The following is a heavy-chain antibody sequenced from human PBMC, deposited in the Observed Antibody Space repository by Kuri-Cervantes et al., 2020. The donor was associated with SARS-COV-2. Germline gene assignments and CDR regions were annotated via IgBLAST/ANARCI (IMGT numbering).Heavy chain of an antibody. CDR2: IYYSGST. Sequence: GSLRLSCTVSGGSISDHYWSWIRQPPGKGLEWLGYIYYSGSTNYSPPLKSRVTISVDASKSQFSLKLSSVTAADTAVYYCARDPSMGSTTDAFDIWGQGTMVTVSS. CDR3: ARDPSMGSTTDAFDI. J-gene: IGHJ3*02. V-gene: IGHV4-59*11. D-gene: IGHD2/OR15-2a*01. CDR1: GGSISDHY.